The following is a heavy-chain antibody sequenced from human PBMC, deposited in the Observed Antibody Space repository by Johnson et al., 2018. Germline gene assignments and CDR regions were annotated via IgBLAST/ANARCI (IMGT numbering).Heavy chain of an antibody. Sequence: QVQLVQSGGGVVQPGRSLRLSCAASGFTFSSYAMHWVRQAPGKGLEWVAVISYDGSNKYYADSVKGRFTISRHNSKNTLYLQMNSLRAEDTAVYYCARTPSSYCSSNSCSYYYYYYMDVWGKGTTVTVSS. J-gene: IGHJ6*03. V-gene: IGHV3-30-3*01. CDR3: ARTPSSYCSSNSCSYYYYYYMDV. CDR2: ISYDGSNK. CDR1: GFTFSSYA. D-gene: IGHD2-2*01.